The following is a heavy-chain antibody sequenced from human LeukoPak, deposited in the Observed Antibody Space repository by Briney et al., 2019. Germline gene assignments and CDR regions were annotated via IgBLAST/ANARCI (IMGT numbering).Heavy chain of an antibody. D-gene: IGHD3-16*02. J-gene: IGHJ3*02. CDR1: GGSIISYY. CDR3: ARHPSALSVFDI. Sequence: SETLSLTCTVSGGSIISYYWSWIRQPPGKGLEWIGYIFYSGTTNYNASLKSRVTISLDTSRNQFSLRLSSLTAADTAVYYCARHPSALSVFDIWGQGTIVTVSS. CDR2: IFYSGTT. V-gene: IGHV4-59*08.